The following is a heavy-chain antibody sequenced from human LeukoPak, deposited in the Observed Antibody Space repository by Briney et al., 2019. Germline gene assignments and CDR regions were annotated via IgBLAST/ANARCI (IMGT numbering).Heavy chain of an antibody. J-gene: IGHJ4*02. CDR2: IYYSGST. Sequence: SETLSLTCTVSGGSISSGGYYLSWIRQHPGKGLEWIGYIYYSGSTYYNPSLKSRVTISVDTSKNPFSLKLSSVTAADTAVYYCGRGGGVSFIAGTPNYFEYGGQETLVPVPS. CDR1: GGSISSGGYY. V-gene: IGHV4-31*03. CDR3: GRGGGVSFIAGTPNYFEY. D-gene: IGHD3-16*02.